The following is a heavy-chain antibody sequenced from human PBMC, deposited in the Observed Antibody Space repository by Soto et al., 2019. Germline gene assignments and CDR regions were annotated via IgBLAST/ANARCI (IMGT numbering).Heavy chain of an antibody. Sequence: GESLKISCKGSGYSFTSYWIGWVRQMPGKGLEWMGIIYPGDSDTRYSPSFQGQVTISADKSISTAYLQWSSLKASDTAMYYCARHSIYDSSGPDLYFDYWGQGTLVTVSS. CDR2: IYPGDSDT. CDR1: GYSFTSYW. J-gene: IGHJ4*02. V-gene: IGHV5-51*01. CDR3: ARHSIYDSSGPDLYFDY. D-gene: IGHD3-22*01.